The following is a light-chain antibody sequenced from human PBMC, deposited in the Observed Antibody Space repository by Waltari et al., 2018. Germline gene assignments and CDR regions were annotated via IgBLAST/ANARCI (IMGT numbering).Light chain of an antibody. V-gene: IGKV3-20*01. CDR2: GAS. CDR3: QQYGSSYT. Sequence: EIVLTQSPGTLSLSPGGRATLSFSASQSVSSSYLAWYQQKPGQAPRLLIYGASSRATGIPDRFSGSGSGTDFTFTISRLGPEDFAVYYCQQYGSSYTFGQGTKLEIK. CDR1: QSVSSSY. J-gene: IGKJ2*01.